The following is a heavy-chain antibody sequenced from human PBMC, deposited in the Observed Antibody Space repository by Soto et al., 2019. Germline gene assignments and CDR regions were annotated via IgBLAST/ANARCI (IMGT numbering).Heavy chain of an antibody. V-gene: IGHV2-5*08. J-gene: IGHJ4*02. CDR1: GFSLSTSGMC. CDR3: ARTGFLVGIPVSKSLWFGEYSFDY. D-gene: IGHD3-10*01. CDR2: IYWDDDK. Sequence: SGPTLVNPTQTLTLTCTFSGFSLSTSGMCVNWVRQPPGKALEWLGLIYWDDDKRYSPSLKSRLTITKDTSKSQVVLTMTNMDPVDTATYYCARTGFLVGIPVSKSLWFGEYSFDYWSQGTPVTVSS.